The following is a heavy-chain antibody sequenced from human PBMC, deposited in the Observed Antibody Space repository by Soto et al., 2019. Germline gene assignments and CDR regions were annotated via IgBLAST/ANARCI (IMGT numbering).Heavy chain of an antibody. Sequence: GGSLRLSCAASGFTFSGSAMHWVRQASGKGLEWVGRIRSKANSYATAYAASVKGRFTISRDDSKNTAYLQMNSLKTEDTAVYYCTRPLLYDFWSGTDEDYYLDYWAQGTLVTVSS. CDR2: IRSKANSYAT. CDR3: TRPLLYDFWSGTDEDYYLDY. D-gene: IGHD3-3*01. V-gene: IGHV3-73*01. J-gene: IGHJ4*02. CDR1: GFTFSGSA.